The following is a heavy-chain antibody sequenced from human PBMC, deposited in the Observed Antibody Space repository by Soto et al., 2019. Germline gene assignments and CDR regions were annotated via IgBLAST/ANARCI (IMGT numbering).Heavy chain of an antibody. D-gene: IGHD3-16*02. CDR3: ARYRDDNCYVMDA. V-gene: IGHV3-74*01. Sequence: GGSLRLSCAAPGFTFSNYWMHWVRQAPGKGLVWVSRINSDGSSTSYADSVKGRFTISRDNAKNTLYLQMNSLRAEDTAVYYCARYRDDNCYVMDAWGHGTTVTVSS. J-gene: IGHJ6*02. CDR1: GFTFSNYW. CDR2: INSDGSST.